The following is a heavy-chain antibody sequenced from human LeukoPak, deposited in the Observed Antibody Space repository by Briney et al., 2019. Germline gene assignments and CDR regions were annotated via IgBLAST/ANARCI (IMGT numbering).Heavy chain of an antibody. CDR1: GGSISSSSYY. Sequence: PSETLSLTCTVSGGSISSSSYYRGWIRQSPGKGLEWIGSISYNGRTYYNPSLKGRVTILVDTSKNQFSLKLNSVTAADTAVYYCARDRGDSSGYYSSYWGQGTLVTVSS. CDR3: ARDRGDSSGYYSSY. V-gene: IGHV4-39*07. D-gene: IGHD3-22*01. J-gene: IGHJ4*02. CDR2: ISYNGRT.